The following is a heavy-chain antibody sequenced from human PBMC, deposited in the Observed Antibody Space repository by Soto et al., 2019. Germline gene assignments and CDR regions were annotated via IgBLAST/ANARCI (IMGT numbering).Heavy chain of an antibody. V-gene: IGHV1-24*01. D-gene: IGHD1-1*01. J-gene: IGHJ4*02. CDR3: ATGVGTTGTTRFDY. Sequence: AASVKVSCKVSGYTLTELSMHWVRQAPGKGLEWMGGFDPEDGETIYAQKFQGRVTMTEDTSTDTAYMELSSLRSEDTAVYYCATGVGTTGTTRFDYWGQGTLVTVSS. CDR2: FDPEDGET. CDR1: GYTLTELS.